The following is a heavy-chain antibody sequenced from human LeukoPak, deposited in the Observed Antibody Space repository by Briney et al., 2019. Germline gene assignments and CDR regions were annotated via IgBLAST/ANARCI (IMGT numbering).Heavy chain of an antibody. CDR2: IIPIFGIA. D-gene: IGHD5-18*01. Sequence: SVKVSCKASGGTFSSYAISWVRQAPGQGLDWMGRIIPIFGIANYAQKFQGRVTITADKSTSTAYMELSSLRSEDTAVYYCARSAQYSSYYYGMDVWGQGTTVTVSS. J-gene: IGHJ6*02. V-gene: IGHV1-69*04. CDR1: GGTFSSYA. CDR3: ARSAQYSSYYYGMDV.